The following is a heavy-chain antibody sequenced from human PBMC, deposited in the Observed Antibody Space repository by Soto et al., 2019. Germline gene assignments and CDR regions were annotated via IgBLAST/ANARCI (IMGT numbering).Heavy chain of an antibody. Sequence: GGSLRLSCAASGFTFSSYAMSWVRQAPGKGLEWVSAISGSGGSTYYADSVKGRFTISRDNSKNTLYLQMNSLRADDTAVYYCAKDRLSTGSGSPHWGQGTLVTVSS. V-gene: IGHV3-23*01. D-gene: IGHD3-10*01. CDR2: ISGSGGST. J-gene: IGHJ4*02. CDR3: AKDRLSTGSGSPH. CDR1: GFTFSSYA.